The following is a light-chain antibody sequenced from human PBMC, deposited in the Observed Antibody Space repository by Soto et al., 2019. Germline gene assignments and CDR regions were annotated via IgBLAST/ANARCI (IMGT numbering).Light chain of an antibody. CDR2: EVS. J-gene: IGLJ1*01. Sequence: QSALTQPASVSGSPGQSITISCTGTSSDIGGYNYVSWYQQHPGKVPKLIIFEVSTRPSGVSNRFSGSKSGNTPSLTISGLQADDEADYYCSSFTTSTTLYVFGTGTKVTVL. CDR3: SSFTTSTTLYV. CDR1: SSDIGGYNY. V-gene: IGLV2-14*01.